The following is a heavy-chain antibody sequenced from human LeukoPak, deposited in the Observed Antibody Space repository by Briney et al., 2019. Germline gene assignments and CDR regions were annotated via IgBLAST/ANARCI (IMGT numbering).Heavy chain of an antibody. CDR3: ARDARYNIDV. D-gene: IGHD3-9*01. J-gene: IGHJ6*02. CDR1: GFTFSSYW. V-gene: IGHV3-74*01. CDR2: IISDGTSA. Sequence: PGGSLRLSCAASGFTFSSYWMNWVRQAPGKGLVWVSRIISDGTSATYADFVKGRFTMSRDNAKNTLYLEMNSLRADDTAVYYCARDARYNIDVWGQGTTVTVSS.